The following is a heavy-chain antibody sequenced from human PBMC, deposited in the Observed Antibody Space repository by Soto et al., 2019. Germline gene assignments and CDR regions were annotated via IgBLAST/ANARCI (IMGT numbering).Heavy chain of an antibody. CDR3: ARDEPSPRLVPKPLDNHPGMDV. V-gene: IGHV1-3*01. D-gene: IGHD1-1*01. CDR2: INAGNGNT. J-gene: IGHJ6*02. Sequence: GASVKVSCKASGYTFTSYAMHWVRQAPGQRLEWMGWINAGNGNTKYSQKFQGRVTITRDTSASTAYMELSSLRSEDTAVYYCARDEPSPRLVPKPLDNHPGMDVWGQGTTVTVSS. CDR1: GYTFTSYA.